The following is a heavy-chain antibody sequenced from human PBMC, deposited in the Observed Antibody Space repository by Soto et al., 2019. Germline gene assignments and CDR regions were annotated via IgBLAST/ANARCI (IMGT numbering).Heavy chain of an antibody. CDR1: AVSINSTSYC. CDR2: VCYNGSA. CDR3: ANDSNGWFDP. D-gene: IGHD3-22*01. V-gene: IGHV4-39*01. J-gene: IGHJ5*02. Sequence: SETLSLTCSVAAVSINSTSYCWGWSRQPPVRGLERIGNVCYNGSAYYNPSLKCRVTFSVDTSKKQISLNLRSVTAADTAIYHGANDSNGWFDPWGQGMLVTVSS.